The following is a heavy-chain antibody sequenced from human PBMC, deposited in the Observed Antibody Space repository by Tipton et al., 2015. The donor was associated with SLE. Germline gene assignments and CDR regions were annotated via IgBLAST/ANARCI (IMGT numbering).Heavy chain of an antibody. CDR3: ARGGALYAYSSSGQAFDI. Sequence: TLSLTCAVSGGSISSSNWWSWVRQPPGKGLEWIGEIYHSGSTNYNPSLKSRVTISVDTSKNQFSLKLSSVTAADTAVYYCARGGALYAYSSSGQAFDIWGQGTMVTVSS. CDR1: GGSISSSNW. V-gene: IGHV4-4*02. D-gene: IGHD6-6*01. J-gene: IGHJ3*02. CDR2: IYHSGST.